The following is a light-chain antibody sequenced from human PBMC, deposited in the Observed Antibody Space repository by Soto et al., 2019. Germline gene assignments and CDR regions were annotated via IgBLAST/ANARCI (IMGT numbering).Light chain of an antibody. CDR2: GAS. CDR1: QTVSSS. V-gene: IGKV3-15*01. CDR3: QHYNNWPPWT. J-gene: IGKJ1*01. Sequence: EIVLTQSPATLSVSPGERATLSCRASQTVSSSLAWYQKKPGQAPRRLLYGASIRATGIPARFSGSGSGTEFTLTISTLQSEDFATYYCQHYNNWPPWTFGQGTKVDIK.